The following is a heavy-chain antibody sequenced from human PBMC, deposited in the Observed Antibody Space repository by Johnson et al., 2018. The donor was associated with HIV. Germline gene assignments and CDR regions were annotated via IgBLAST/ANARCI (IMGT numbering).Heavy chain of an antibody. CDR2: MSYDGSSK. CDR1: GFTFSSYA. V-gene: IGHV3-30*04. CDR3: ARDVTPPGGSGREGDAFDI. J-gene: IGHJ3*02. D-gene: IGHD3-10*01. Sequence: QMLLVESGGGVVRPGRSLSLSCTASGFTFSSYAMHWVRQAPGKGLEWVAVMSYDGSSKYYADSVKGRFTISRDNSRNTLYLQMNSLRAEDTAVYYCARDVTPPGGSGREGDAFDIWGQGTMVTVSS.